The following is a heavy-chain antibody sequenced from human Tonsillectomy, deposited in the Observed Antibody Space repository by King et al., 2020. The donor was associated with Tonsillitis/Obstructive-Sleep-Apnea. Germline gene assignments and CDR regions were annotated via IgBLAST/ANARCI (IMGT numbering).Heavy chain of an antibody. J-gene: IGHJ4*02. D-gene: IGHD3-22*01. CDR3: ARVPSPYYYDSSGYPFDY. CDR2: IYYSGST. Sequence: QLQESGPGLVKPSQTLSLTCTVSGGSISSGGYYWSWIRQHPGKGLEWIGDIYYSGSTYYNPSLNSRVTISVNTSKNQFSLKLSSVTAADTAVYYCARVPSPYYYDSSGYPFDYWGQGTLVTVSS. V-gene: IGHV4-31*03. CDR1: GGSISSGGYY.